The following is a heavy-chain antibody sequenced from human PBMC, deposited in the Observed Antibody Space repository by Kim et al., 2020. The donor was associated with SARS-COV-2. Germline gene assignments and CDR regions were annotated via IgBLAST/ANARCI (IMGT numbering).Heavy chain of an antibody. D-gene: IGHD5-18*01. V-gene: IGHV1-69*13. CDR3: ARSRYSYGHSNPYGDYVLLDY. CDR1: GGTFSSYA. Sequence: SVKVSCKASGGTFSSYAISWVRQAPGQGLEWMGGIIPIFGTANYAQKFQGRVTITADESTSTAYMELSSLRSEDTAVYYCARSRYSYGHSNPYGDYVLLDYWGQGTLVTVSS. CDR2: IIPIFGTA. J-gene: IGHJ4*02.